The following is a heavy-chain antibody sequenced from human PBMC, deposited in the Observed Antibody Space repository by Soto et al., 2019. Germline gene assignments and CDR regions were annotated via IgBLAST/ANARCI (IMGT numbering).Heavy chain of an antibody. V-gene: IGHV3-30*18. CDR2: ISDDGSKE. D-gene: IGHD3-16*01. Sequence: QVQLVESGGGVVQPGRSLRLSCAASGFPFSSYGMHWVRQVPGQGLEWEAVISDDGSKEWYADSVKGRFTISRDNYKSTQSLQMPSLRAEDTAEYYCAKDLYRGSHRAGEDSWGQGTLVTVYS. J-gene: IGHJ4*02. CDR3: AKDLYRGSHRAGEDS. CDR1: GFPFSSYG.